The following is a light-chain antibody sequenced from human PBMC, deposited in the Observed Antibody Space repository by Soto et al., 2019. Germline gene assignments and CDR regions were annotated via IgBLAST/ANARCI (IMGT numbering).Light chain of an antibody. CDR2: AAS. CDR3: QQSYSTPLT. CDR1: QSINSY. V-gene: IGKV1-39*01. Sequence: DIQMTQSPSSLSASVGDRITITCRASQSINSYLNWYQQKPGRAPNLLIYAASSLQSGVPPRFSGSGSGTDFTLTISSLQPADFATYYCQQSYSTPLTFGQGTRLEIK. J-gene: IGKJ5*01.